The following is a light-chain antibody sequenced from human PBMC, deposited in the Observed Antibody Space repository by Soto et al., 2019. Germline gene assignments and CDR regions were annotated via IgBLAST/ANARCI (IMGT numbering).Light chain of an antibody. CDR1: QSISSN. V-gene: IGKV3-15*01. J-gene: IGKJ5*01. CDR2: GAC. Sequence: EIVLTQSPGTLSLSPGERNTLSCRASQSISSNLAWYQQKPGQAPRLLIHGACTRATGIPARFSGSGSGTEFTLTISSLQSEDFAVYYCQQYNMWPNTFGQGTRLEIK. CDR3: QQYNMWPNT.